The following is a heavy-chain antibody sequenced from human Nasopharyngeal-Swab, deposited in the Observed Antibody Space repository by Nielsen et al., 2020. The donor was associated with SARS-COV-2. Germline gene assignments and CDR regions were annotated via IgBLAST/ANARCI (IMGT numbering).Heavy chain of an antibody. V-gene: IGHV3-30-3*01. CDR3: ARDLGGYLDY. D-gene: IGHD2-15*01. CDR1: GFTFSSYA. CDR2: ISYDGSNK. J-gene: IGHJ4*02. Sequence: GESLKIPCAASGFTFSSYAMHWVRQAPGTGLEWVALISYDGSNKYYADSVKGRFTISRDNSKNTLYLQMNSLRAEDTAVYYCARDLGGYLDYWGQGTLVTVSS.